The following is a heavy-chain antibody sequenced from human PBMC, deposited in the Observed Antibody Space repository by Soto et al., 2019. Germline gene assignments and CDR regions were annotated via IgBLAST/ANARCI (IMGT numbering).Heavy chain of an antibody. Sequence: QVQLVQSGAEVKKPESSVKVSCKASGGTFSSYAISWVRQAPGQGLEWMGGIIPIFGTANYAQKFQGRVTITADESTSTAYMELSSLRSEDTAVYYCAISVYSSSHHYYYYYYGMVFWGQGTTVTVSS. V-gene: IGHV1-69*01. J-gene: IGHJ6*02. CDR1: GGTFSSYA. D-gene: IGHD6-6*01. CDR3: AISVYSSSHHYYYYYYGMVF. CDR2: IIPIFGTA.